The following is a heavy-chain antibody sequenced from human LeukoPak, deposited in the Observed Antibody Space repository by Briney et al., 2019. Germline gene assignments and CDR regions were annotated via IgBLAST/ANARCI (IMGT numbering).Heavy chain of an antibody. Sequence: GGSLRLSCAASGFFFSPYTMHWVRQAPGKGLEWVAVITFDGTNKYYADSVKGRFTISRDNSNNTLFLQMNSLRPEDTAIYYCARHPGDFTGIVNYYYMDVWGKGTTVTVSS. D-gene: IGHD1-26*01. CDR2: ITFDGTNK. CDR1: GFFFSPYT. CDR3: ARHPGDFTGIVNYYYMDV. J-gene: IGHJ6*03. V-gene: IGHV3-30*04.